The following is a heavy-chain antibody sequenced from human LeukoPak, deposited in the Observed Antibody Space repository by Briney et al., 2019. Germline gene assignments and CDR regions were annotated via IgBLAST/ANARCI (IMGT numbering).Heavy chain of an antibody. Sequence: SETLSLTCAVYGGSFSGYYWSWIRQPPGKGLEWIGEINHSGSTNYNPSLKSRVTISVDTSKNQFSLKLSSVTAADTAVYYCARHLAVAAWPWYFDYWGQGTLVTVSS. CDR2: INHSGST. CDR1: GGSFSGYY. V-gene: IGHV4-34*01. D-gene: IGHD6-19*01. J-gene: IGHJ4*02. CDR3: ARHLAVAAWPWYFDY.